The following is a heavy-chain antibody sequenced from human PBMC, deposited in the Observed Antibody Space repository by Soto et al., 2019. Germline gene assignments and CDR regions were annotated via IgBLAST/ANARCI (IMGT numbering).Heavy chain of an antibody. J-gene: IGHJ4*02. V-gene: IGHV3-33*01. CDR3: ASSRREYSSSGAHDY. D-gene: IGHD6-6*01. CDR2: IWYDGSNN. Sequence: QVQLVESGGGVVQPGRSLRLACAASGFTFSSYGMHWVRQAPVNGLEWVAVIWYDGSNNYYADSVNGRFTISRDNSKNTLYLQMNSLRAADTAVYYCASSRREYSSSGAHDYWGQGTLVTVSS. CDR1: GFTFSSYG.